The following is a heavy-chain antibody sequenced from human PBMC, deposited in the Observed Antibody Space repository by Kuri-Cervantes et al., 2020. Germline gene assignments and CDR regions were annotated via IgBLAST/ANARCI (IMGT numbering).Heavy chain of an antibody. J-gene: IGHJ4*02. CDR1: GYTFTRYV. CDR3: ARDFRAVAGTYSED. Sequence: ASVKVSCKASGYTFTRYVISWARQAPGQGPEWMGWISAYNGNTNYAQKIQGRVTMTADTSTTTAYMELRSLRSDDTAVYYCARDFRAVAGTYSEDWGQGTLVTVSS. D-gene: IGHD6-19*01. V-gene: IGHV1-18*01. CDR2: ISAYNGNT.